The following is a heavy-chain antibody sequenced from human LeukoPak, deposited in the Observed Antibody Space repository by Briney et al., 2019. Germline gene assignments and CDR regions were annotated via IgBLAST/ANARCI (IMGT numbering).Heavy chain of an antibody. J-gene: IGHJ4*02. Sequence: GGSLRLSCAASGFTFSSYSMNWVRQAPGKGLEWVSSVSSSSSYIYYADSVKGRFTISRDNAKNSLYLQMNSLRAEDTAVYYCVRDDDRPDNGLDYWGQGTLVTVSS. D-gene: IGHD3-22*01. V-gene: IGHV3-21*01. CDR2: VSSSSSYI. CDR3: VRDDDRPDNGLDY. CDR1: GFTFSSYS.